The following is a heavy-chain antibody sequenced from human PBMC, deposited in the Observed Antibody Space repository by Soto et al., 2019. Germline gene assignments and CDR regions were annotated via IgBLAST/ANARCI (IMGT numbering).Heavy chain of an antibody. CDR1: GFTFSSYW. J-gene: IGHJ6*03. Sequence: GGSLRLSCAASGFTFSSYWMSWVRQAPGKGLEWVANIKQDGSEKYYVDSVKGRFTISRDNAKNSLYLQMNSLRAEDTAVYYCARDSGGYCSGGSCYPDYYMDVWGKGTTVTVSS. CDR2: IKQDGSEK. D-gene: IGHD2-15*01. V-gene: IGHV3-7*01. CDR3: ARDSGGYCSGGSCYPDYYMDV.